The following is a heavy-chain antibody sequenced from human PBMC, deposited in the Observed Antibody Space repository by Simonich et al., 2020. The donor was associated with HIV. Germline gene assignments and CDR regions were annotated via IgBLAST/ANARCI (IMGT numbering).Heavy chain of an antibody. Sequence: QVHLQQWGAGLLKPSETLSLTCTVYGESFSGYYWSWIRQPPGKGLEWIGEINHRGRTNYNPSLQSRLTISVDTSKNQFSLKLNSVTAADTAVYYCARLYDSWVQGTLVTVSS. CDR2: INHRGRT. CDR1: GESFSGYY. J-gene: IGHJ4*02. V-gene: IGHV4-34*01. CDR3: ARLYDS.